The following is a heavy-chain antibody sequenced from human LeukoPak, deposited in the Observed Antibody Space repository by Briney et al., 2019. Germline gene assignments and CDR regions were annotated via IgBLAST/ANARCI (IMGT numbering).Heavy chain of an antibody. CDR1: GFTFSSYS. V-gene: IGHV3-21*01. CDR2: ISSTSIYI. D-gene: IGHD2-2*03. CDR3: AREPSGYCSSTSCYHWFDP. Sequence: GGSLRLSCAASGFTFSSYSMNWVRQAPGKGLEWVSSISSTSIYIFYADSVKGRFTISRDNAKNSLYLQMNSLRAEDTAVYYCAREPSGYCSSTSCYHWFDPWGQGTLVTVSS. J-gene: IGHJ5*02.